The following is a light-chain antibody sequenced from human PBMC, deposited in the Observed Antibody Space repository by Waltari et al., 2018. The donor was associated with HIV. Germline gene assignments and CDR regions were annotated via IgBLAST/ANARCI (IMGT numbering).Light chain of an antibody. CDR3: AAWDDSLDGL. CDR2: DNN. J-gene: IGLJ2*01. V-gene: IGLV1-44*01. Sequence: QSVLTQPPSASGTPGQRVTISFSGRRSNIGSNLVSWYQQLPGTAPKLLISDNNQRPSGVPDRFSGSKSGTSASLAISGLQSEDEGDYYCAAWDDSLDGLFGGGTKLTV. CDR1: RSNIGSNL.